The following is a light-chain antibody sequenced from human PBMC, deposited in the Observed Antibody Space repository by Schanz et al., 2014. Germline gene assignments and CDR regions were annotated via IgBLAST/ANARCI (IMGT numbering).Light chain of an antibody. V-gene: IGLV2-14*01. CDR1: SSDVGGTNY. Sequence: QSALTQPASVSGSPGQSITLSCTGTSSDVGGTNYVSWYQQHPGKVPKLMIYDVSNRPSGVSNRFSGSKSGNTASPTISGLQAEDEADYYCNSFTSSHTHVFGGGTKLTVL. CDR2: DVS. CDR3: NSFTSSHTHV. J-gene: IGLJ3*02.